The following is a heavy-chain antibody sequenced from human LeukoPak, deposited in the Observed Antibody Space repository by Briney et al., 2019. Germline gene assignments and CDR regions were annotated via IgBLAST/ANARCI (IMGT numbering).Heavy chain of an antibody. J-gene: IGHJ4*02. CDR3: ARPSGYDSSGYSYYLDY. CDR2: IYYSGST. D-gene: IGHD3-22*01. V-gene: IGHV4-39*01. CDR1: GGSISSSSYY. Sequence: SETLSLTCTVSGGSISSSSYYWRWIRQPPGKGLEWIGSIYYSGSTYYNPSLKSRVTISVDTSKNQFSLKLSSVTAADTAVYYCARPSGYDSSGYSYYLDYWGQGTLVTVSS.